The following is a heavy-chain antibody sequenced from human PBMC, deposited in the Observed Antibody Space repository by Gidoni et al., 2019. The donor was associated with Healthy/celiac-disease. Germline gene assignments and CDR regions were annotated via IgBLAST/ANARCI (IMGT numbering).Heavy chain of an antibody. CDR1: GGTFSSYT. J-gene: IGHJ2*01. Sequence: QVQLVQSGAEVKKPGSSVKVSCKASGGTFSSYTISWVRQAPGQGLEWMGRIIPILGIANYAQKFQGRVTITADKSTSTAYMELSSLRSEDTAVYYCVAGMVRGTYWYFDLWGRGTLVTVSS. CDR3: VAGMVRGTYWYFDL. D-gene: IGHD3-10*01. CDR2: IIPILGIA. V-gene: IGHV1-69*02.